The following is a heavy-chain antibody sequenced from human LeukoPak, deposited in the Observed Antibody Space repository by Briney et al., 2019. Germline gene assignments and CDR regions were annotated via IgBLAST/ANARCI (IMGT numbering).Heavy chain of an antibody. Sequence: SETLSLTCAVYGGSFSGYYWTWIRQPPGKGLEWIGEINHSGSTNYNPSLKSRVTISVDTSKNQFSLKLSSVTAADTAVYYCARGDSSSWHCSDPWGQGTLVTVSS. CDR2: INHSGST. CDR1: GGSFSGYY. CDR3: ARGDSSSWHCSDP. J-gene: IGHJ5*02. D-gene: IGHD6-13*01. V-gene: IGHV4-34*01.